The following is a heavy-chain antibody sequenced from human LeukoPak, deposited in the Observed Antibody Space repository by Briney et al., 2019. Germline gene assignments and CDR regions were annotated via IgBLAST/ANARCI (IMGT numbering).Heavy chain of an antibody. V-gene: IGHV4-38-2*01. CDR2: MYHSGIT. CDR3: ARLTPGKNWFDP. J-gene: IGHJ5*02. D-gene: IGHD3-10*01. CDR1: GYSINSAYY. Sequence: PSETLSLTCAVSGYSINSAYYCVWIRQPPGKGLEWIGSMYHSGITYYNPSLKSRVTISVDTSKNQFSLKLNSVTDADTAVYYCARLTPGKNWFDPWGQGTLVTVSS.